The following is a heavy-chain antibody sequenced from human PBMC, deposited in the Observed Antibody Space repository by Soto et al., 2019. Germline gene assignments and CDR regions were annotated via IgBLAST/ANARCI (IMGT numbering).Heavy chain of an antibody. D-gene: IGHD2-2*01. CDR1: GGSVSGYY. Sequence: PSCSLSITCAAYGGSVSGYYWSWIRQPPGKGLEWIGEINHSGSTNYNPSLKSRVTISVDTSKNQFSLKLSSVTAADTAVYYCARGRGYCSSTSCRRRYYYYGMDVWGQGTTVTVSS. CDR2: INHSGST. J-gene: IGHJ6*02. CDR3: ARGRGYCSSTSCRRRYYYYGMDV. V-gene: IGHV4-34*01.